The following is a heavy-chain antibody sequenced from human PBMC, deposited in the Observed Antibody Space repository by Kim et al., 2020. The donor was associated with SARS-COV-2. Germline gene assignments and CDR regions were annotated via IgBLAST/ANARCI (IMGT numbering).Heavy chain of an antibody. V-gene: IGHV4-31*03. Sequence: SETLSLTCTVSGGSISSGGYYWSWIRQHPGKGLEWIGYIYYSGSTYYNPSLKSRVTISVDTSKNQFSLKLSSVTAADTAVYYCARASNNNEVDYWGQGTLVTVSS. CDR1: GGSISSGGYY. J-gene: IGHJ4*02. D-gene: IGHD1-1*01. CDR2: IYYSGST. CDR3: ARASNNNEVDY.